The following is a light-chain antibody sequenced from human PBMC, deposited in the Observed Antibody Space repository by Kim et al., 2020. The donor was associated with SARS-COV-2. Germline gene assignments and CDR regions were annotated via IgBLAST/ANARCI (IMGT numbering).Light chain of an antibody. Sequence: EIVLTQSPGTLSLSPGERATLSCRASQSVSNSYLAWYQQKPDQAPRLLIYGASSRATVIPDRCSGSGSGADFTLTISRLEPEDFAVYYCQQYGSSPRTFGQGTKLEI. CDR1: QSVSNSY. J-gene: IGKJ2*01. V-gene: IGKV3-20*01. CDR2: GAS. CDR3: QQYGSSPRT.